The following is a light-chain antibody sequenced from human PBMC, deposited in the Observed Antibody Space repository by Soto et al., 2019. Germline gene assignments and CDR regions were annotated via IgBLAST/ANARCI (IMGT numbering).Light chain of an antibody. V-gene: IGKV3-15*01. CDR3: QHYNNWPYT. CDR1: QSVSSN. Sequence: EILMTQSPATLSVSPGERATLSCRASQSVSSNLAWYQQKPGQAPRLLIYGASNWATGIPARFSGSGSGTECTLTISSLHSDDFAVYYCQHYNNWPYTFGQGTKLEIK. CDR2: GAS. J-gene: IGKJ2*01.